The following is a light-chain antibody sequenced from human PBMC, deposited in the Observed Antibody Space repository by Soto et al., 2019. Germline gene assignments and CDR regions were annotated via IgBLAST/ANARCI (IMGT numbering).Light chain of an antibody. CDR3: QRYGSSPPIT. J-gene: IGKJ5*01. CDR1: QSVSSRS. Sequence: ETVLTQSPGTLSWSPVERATLSCRASQSVSSRSLAWYQQRPGQAPRLLIYGTSSRATGIPDRFSGSGSGTDFTLTISRLEQEDFAVYFCQRYGSSPPITFGQGTRLEIK. V-gene: IGKV3-20*01. CDR2: GTS.